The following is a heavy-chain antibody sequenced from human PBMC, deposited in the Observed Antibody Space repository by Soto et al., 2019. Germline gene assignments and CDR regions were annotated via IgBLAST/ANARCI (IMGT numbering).Heavy chain of an antibody. CDR2: INPNSGGT. CDR1: GYTFTGYY. V-gene: IGHV1-2*04. J-gene: IGHJ4*02. CDR3: ARESGERGSSGWYGGGLDY. Sequence: QVPLVQSGAEVKKPGASVKVSCKASGYTFTGYYMHWVRQAPGQGLEWMGWINPNSGGTNYAQKFQGWVTMTRDTSISTAYMELSRLRSDDTAVYYCARESGERGSSGWYGGGLDYWGQGTLVTVSS. D-gene: IGHD6-19*01.